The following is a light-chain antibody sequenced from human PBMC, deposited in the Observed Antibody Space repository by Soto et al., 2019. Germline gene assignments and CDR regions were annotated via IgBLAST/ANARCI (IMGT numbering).Light chain of an antibody. J-gene: IGKJ1*01. Sequence: DIQMTQSPSTLSASVGDRVTITCRASQSISSWLAWYQQKPGKAPKLLIYKASSLESGVPSRFSGSGSGTEFTLTISSLKPDDFATDYCQQYNSYSRTFGQGTKVEIK. CDR3: QQYNSYSRT. CDR1: QSISSW. V-gene: IGKV1-5*03. CDR2: KAS.